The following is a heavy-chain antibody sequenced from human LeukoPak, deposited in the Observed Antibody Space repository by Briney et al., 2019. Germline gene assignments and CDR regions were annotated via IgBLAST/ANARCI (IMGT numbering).Heavy chain of an antibody. V-gene: IGHV4-39*07. CDR2: IYYSGST. CDR3: ARGIAAHPYTTDYFDY. Sequence: SETLSLTCTVSGGSISSSSYYWGWIRQPPGKGLEWIGSIYYSGSTYYNPSLKSRVTISVDTSKNQFSLKLSSVTAADTAVYYCARGIAAHPYTTDYFDYWGQGTLVTVSS. CDR1: GGSISSSSYY. D-gene: IGHD6-6*01. J-gene: IGHJ4*02.